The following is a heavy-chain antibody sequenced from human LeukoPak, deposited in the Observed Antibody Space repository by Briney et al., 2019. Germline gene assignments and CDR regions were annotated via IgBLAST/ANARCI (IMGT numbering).Heavy chain of an antibody. D-gene: IGHD3-10*01. J-gene: IGHJ4*02. CDR2: IRYDVSNK. CDR3: AKGWPLLWFGESPGHTNFDY. Sequence: PGGSLRLSCAASGFTFRSYGMHWVRQAPGKGLEWVAFIRYDVSNKYYADSVKGRFTISRDNSKNTLYLQMNSLRAEDTAVYYCAKGWPLLWFGESPGHTNFDYWGQGTLVTVSS. V-gene: IGHV3-30*02. CDR1: GFTFRSYG.